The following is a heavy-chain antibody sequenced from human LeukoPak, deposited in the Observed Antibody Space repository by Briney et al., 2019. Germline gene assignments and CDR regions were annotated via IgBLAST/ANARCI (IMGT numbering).Heavy chain of an antibody. CDR3: ARRGIVVVPAATPRYYYYGMDV. CDR2: IIPIFGTA. V-gene: IGHV1-69*13. Sequence: VASVKVSCKASGGTFISYAISWVRQAPGQGLEWMGGIIPIFGTANYAQKFQGRVTITADESTSTAYMELSSLRSEDTAVYYCARRGIVVVPAATPRYYYYGMDVWGQGTTVTVSS. CDR1: GGTFISYA. D-gene: IGHD2-2*01. J-gene: IGHJ6*02.